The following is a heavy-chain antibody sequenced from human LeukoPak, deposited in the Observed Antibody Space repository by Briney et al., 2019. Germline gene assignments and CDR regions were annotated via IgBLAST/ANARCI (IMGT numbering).Heavy chain of an antibody. D-gene: IGHD6-13*01. J-gene: IGHJ6*02. Sequence: PGGSLRLSCAASGFTFRSYDMHWVRQGIGKSLEWLSSTGNEGDTYYAGSVKGRFTVSRENAKNSLYLQMNSLRAGDTAIYYCARSIAAATNGNYGMDVWGQGTTVTVSS. CDR2: TGNEGDT. CDR3: ARSIAAATNGNYGMDV. CDR1: GFTFRSYD. V-gene: IGHV3-13*01.